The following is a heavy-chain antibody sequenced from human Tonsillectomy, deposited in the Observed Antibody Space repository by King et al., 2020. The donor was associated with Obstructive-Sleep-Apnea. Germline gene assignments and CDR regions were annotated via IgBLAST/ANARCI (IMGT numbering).Heavy chain of an antibody. D-gene: IGHD3-22*01. CDR2: IYYGGST. CDR1: GGSISSYY. CDR3: ARGGYYYFDY. Sequence: QLQESGPGLVKPSETLSLTCTVSGGSISSYYWSWFRQPPGKGLEWIGFIYYGGSTNYNPSLKSLVTISVDTSKNQFSLNLSSVTAADTAFYYCARGGYYYFDYWGQGTLATVSS. V-gene: IGHV4-59*08. J-gene: IGHJ4*02.